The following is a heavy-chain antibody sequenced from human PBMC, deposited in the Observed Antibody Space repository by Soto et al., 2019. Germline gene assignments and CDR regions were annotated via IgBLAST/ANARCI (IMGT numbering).Heavy chain of an antibody. J-gene: IGHJ5*02. CDR2: INAGNGNT. V-gene: IGHV1-3*01. CDR1: GYTFTSYA. CDR3: AREGFTNWFDP. Sequence: EASVKVSCKASGYTFTSYAMHWVLQAPGQRLEWMGWINAGNGNTKYSQKFQGRVTITRDTSASTAYMELSSLRSEDTAVYYCAREGFTNWFDPWGQGTLVTVSS.